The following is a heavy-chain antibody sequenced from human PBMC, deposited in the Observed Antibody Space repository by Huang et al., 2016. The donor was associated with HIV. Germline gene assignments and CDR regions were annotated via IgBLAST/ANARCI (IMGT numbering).Heavy chain of an antibody. Sequence: QVQLVESGGGVVQPGGSLRLSCAASGLTFSSYGMHCVRQAPGKGLEWVTFIHYDGSKRYYEDAVKGRFTIARDNSKNALDLQMNSLRAEDTAVYCCAKFGSSGYSPRYSFDYWGQGTLVTVSS. CDR3: AKFGSSGYSPRYSFDY. J-gene: IGHJ4*02. CDR1: GLTFSSYG. CDR2: IHYDGSKR. D-gene: IGHD3-22*01. V-gene: IGHV3-30*02.